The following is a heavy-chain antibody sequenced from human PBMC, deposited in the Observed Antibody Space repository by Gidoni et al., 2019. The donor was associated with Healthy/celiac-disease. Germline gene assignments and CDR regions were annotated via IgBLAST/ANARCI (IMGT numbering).Heavy chain of an antibody. CDR3: ARAPSGSYYVPSGPHYGMDV. CDR1: GFHFRGSS. V-gene: IGHV3-21*01. J-gene: IGHJ6*02. CDR2: ISSSSSYI. D-gene: IGHD1-26*01. Sequence: EVQLVESGVGLLNHGVSLTLYCAASGFHFRGSSMYRVRQAPGKGLEWVSSISSSSSYIYYADSVKGRFTISRDNAKKSLYLQMNSLRAEDTAVYYCARAPSGSYYVPSGPHYGMDVWGQGTTVTVSS.